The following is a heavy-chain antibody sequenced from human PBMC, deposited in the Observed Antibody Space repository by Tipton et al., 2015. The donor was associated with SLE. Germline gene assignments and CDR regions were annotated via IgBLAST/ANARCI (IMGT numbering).Heavy chain of an antibody. CDR1: GFSISSYY. V-gene: IGHV4-4*07. Sequence: TLSLTCAVSGFSISSYYWSWIRQPAGKGLEWIGQIHSSGSTSYNPPLKSRVSISADMSKNQVSLKVSSVTAADTAVYYCARGPSGDYYYYMDVWGNGTTVTVSS. CDR2: IHSSGST. J-gene: IGHJ6*03. D-gene: IGHD3-3*01. CDR3: ARGPSGDYYYYMDV.